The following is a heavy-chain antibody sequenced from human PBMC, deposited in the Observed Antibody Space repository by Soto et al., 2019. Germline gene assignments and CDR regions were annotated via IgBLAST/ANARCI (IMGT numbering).Heavy chain of an antibody. CDR2: ISGSGGST. J-gene: IGHJ6*02. D-gene: IGHD3-10*01. CDR3: AKSGSVLLWFGELSDLDYYYYGMDV. V-gene: IGHV3-23*01. CDR1: GFTFSSYA. Sequence: GGSLRLSCAASGFTFSSYAMSWVRQAPGKGLEWVSAISGSGGSTYYADSVKGRFTISRDNSKNTLYLQMNSLRAEDTAVYYCAKSGSVLLWFGELSDLDYYYYGMDVWGQGTTVTVSS.